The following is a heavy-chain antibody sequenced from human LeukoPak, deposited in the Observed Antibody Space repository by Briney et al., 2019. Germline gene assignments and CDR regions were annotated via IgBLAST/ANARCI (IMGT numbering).Heavy chain of an antibody. J-gene: IGHJ4*02. CDR3: AKDGIGGIYYDSSGYFDY. CDR1: GFTFNNYA. Sequence: PGGSLRLSCAASGFTFNNYAMSWVRQAPGKGLEWVSAISGSGGSTYYADPLKGRFTISRDNFKNTLYLQMNSLRAEYTALYYCAKDGIGGIYYDSSGYFDYWGQGTLVTVSS. D-gene: IGHD3-22*01. CDR2: ISGSGGST. V-gene: IGHV3-23*01.